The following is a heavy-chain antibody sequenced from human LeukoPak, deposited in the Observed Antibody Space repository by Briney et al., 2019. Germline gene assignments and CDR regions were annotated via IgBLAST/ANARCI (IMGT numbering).Heavy chain of an antibody. V-gene: IGHV4-30-2*01. J-gene: IGHJ3*02. CDR2: IYHSGST. CDR3: ARFVVVPAAKGRSQNAFDI. Sequence: SQTLSLTCTVSGGSISSGGYYWSWLRQPPGKGLEWIGYIYHSGSTYYNPSLKSRVTISVDRSKNQFSLKLSSVTAADTAVYYCARFVVVPAAKGRSQNAFDIWGQGTMVTVSS. D-gene: IGHD2-2*01. CDR1: GGSISSGGYY.